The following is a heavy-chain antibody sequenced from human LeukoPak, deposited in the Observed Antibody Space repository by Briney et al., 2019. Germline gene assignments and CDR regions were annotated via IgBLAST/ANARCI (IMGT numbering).Heavy chain of an antibody. J-gene: IGHJ6*03. CDR2: ISYDGSNI. CDR3: AKDVTPDYYYYMDV. CDR1: GFTFSSYG. D-gene: IGHD2-21*02. Sequence: GGSLRLSCAASGFTFSSYGMHWVRQAPGKGLEGVAVISYDGSNIYYADSVKGRFTISRDNSKNTLYLQMNSLRAEDTAVYYCAKDVTPDYYYYMDVWGKGTTVTVSS. V-gene: IGHV3-30*18.